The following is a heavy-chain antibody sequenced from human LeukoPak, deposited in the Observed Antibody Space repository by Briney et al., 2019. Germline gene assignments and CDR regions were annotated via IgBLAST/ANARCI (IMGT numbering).Heavy chain of an antibody. CDR1: GFTFSDYY. J-gene: IGHJ4*02. D-gene: IGHD5-24*01. V-gene: IGHV3-11*04. CDR3: ARDHDVEMATIFDY. CDR2: ISSSGSTI. Sequence: GGPLRLSCAVSGFTFSDYYMSWVRQAPGKGLEWVSYISSSGSTIYYADSVKGRFTISRDNAKNSLYLQMNSLRAEDTAVYYCARDHDVEMATIFDYWGQGTLVTVSS.